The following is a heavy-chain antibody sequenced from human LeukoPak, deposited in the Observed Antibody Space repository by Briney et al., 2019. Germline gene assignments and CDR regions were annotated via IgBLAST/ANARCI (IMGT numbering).Heavy chain of an antibody. CDR2: ISGSGGST. CDR1: GFTFSSYA. Sequence: GGSLRLSCAAPGFTFSSYAMSWVRQAQGKGLEWVSAISGSGGSTYYADSVKGRFTISRDNSKNTLYLQMNSLRAEDTAVYYCAKAKGYSSGWYDYWGQGTLVTVSS. D-gene: IGHD6-19*01. CDR3: AKAKGYSSGWYDY. V-gene: IGHV3-23*01. J-gene: IGHJ4*02.